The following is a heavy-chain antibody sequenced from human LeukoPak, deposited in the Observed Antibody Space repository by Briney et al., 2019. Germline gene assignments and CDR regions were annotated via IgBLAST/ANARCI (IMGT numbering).Heavy chain of an antibody. J-gene: IGHJ3*02. Sequence: GGSLRLSCAASGFTFSSYWVSWVRQAPGKGLEWVANIKQDGSEKYYVDSVKGRFTISRDNAKNSLYLRMNSLRAEDTAVYYCARYCNSGSCFAFDIWGQGTMVTVSS. V-gene: IGHV3-7*01. CDR3: ARYCNSGSCFAFDI. CDR1: GFTFSSYW. D-gene: IGHD2-15*01. CDR2: IKQDGSEK.